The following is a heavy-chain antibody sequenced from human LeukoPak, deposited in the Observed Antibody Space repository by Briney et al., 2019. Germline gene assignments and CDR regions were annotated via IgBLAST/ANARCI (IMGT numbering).Heavy chain of an antibody. V-gene: IGHV4-4*07. Sequence: IPSETLSLTCTVSGGSISSYYWSWIRQPAGKGLEWIGRIYTSGSTNYNPSLKSRVTMSVGTSKNQFSLKLSSVTAADTAVYYCASGFGTIFGVVNFAFDIWGQGTMVTVSS. CDR3: ASGFGTIFGVVNFAFDI. D-gene: IGHD3-3*01. J-gene: IGHJ3*02. CDR2: IYTSGST. CDR1: GGSISSYY.